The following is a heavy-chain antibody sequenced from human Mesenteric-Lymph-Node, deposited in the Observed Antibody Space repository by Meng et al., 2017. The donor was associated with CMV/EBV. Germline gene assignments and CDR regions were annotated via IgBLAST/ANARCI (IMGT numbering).Heavy chain of an antibody. J-gene: IGHJ4*02. D-gene: IGHD6-6*01. CDR3: ASSIAARRGADY. Sequence: QVQLQQGGAGLLQRSETLSLTSAVYGGSFSGYYWSWIRQPPGKGLEWIGEINHSGSTNYNPSLKSRVTISVDTSKNQFSLKLSSVTAADTAVYYCASSIAARRGADYWGQGTLVTVSS. V-gene: IGHV4-34*01. CDR2: INHSGST. CDR1: GGSFSGYY.